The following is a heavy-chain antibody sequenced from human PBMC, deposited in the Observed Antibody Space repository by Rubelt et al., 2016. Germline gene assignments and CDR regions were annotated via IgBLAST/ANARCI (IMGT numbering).Heavy chain of an antibody. CDR2: SIPTFGTA. J-gene: IGHJ3*02. CDR1: GGTFSRYA. V-gene: IGHV1-69*01. CDR3: ARSDGYNWDDAFDI. Sequence: QVQLVQSGAEVKKPGSSVKVSCKASGGTFSRYAISWVRQAPGQGLEGMGGSIPTFGTANYVQKFQGRVTLTADESTSTAFMELRGLGSDDTAVYYCARSDGYNWDDAFDIWGQGTMVTVSS. D-gene: IGHD5-24*01.